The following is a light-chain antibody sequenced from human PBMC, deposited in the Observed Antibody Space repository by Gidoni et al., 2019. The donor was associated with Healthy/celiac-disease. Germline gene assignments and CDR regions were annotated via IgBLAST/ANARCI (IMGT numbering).Light chain of an antibody. CDR3: SSYTSSSAL. CDR2: DVS. J-gene: IGLJ2*01. V-gene: IGLV2-14*01. Sequence: QSALTHPASVSGSPGKSITISCTGTSSDVGGYNYVSWYQQHPGKDPKLMIYDVSNRPSGVSNRVSGSKSGNTASLTISGLQAEDEADYYCSSYTSSSALFGGGTKLTVL. CDR1: SSDVGGYNY.